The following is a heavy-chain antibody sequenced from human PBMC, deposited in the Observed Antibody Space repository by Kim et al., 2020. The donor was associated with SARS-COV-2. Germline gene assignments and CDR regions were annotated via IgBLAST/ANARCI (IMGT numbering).Heavy chain of an antibody. CDR3: ARGGSLDCSGGSCLFDY. CDR1: GFTFSSYD. J-gene: IGHJ4*02. CDR2: IGTAGDT. D-gene: IGHD2-15*01. Sequence: GGSLRLSCAASGFTFSSYDMHWVRQATGKGLEWVSAIGTAGDTYYPGSVKGRFTISRENAKNSLYLQMNSLRAGDTAVYYCARGGSLDCSGGSCLFDYWGQGTLVTVSS. V-gene: IGHV3-13*01.